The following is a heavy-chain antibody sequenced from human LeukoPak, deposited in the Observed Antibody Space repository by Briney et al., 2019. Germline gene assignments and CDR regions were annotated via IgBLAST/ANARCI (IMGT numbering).Heavy chain of an antibody. Sequence: GGSLRLSCAASGFTFSTYTMNWVRQAPGKGLEWVSTVSDSSAVHYSDSVKGRFTISRDNARNSLYLQMNSLRDEDTAVYYCARDGLHTGHFDYWGQGTLVTVSS. CDR2: VSDSSAV. CDR3: ARDGLHTGHFDY. V-gene: IGHV3-48*02. D-gene: IGHD2-21*01. J-gene: IGHJ4*02. CDR1: GFTFSTYT.